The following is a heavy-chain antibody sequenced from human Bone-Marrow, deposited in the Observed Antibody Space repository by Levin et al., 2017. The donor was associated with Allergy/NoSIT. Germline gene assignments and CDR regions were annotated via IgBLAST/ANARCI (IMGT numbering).Heavy chain of an antibody. Sequence: SETLSLTCNVSGDSINSGRYYWSWIRQSPGKGLEWIGYSHHSGSSYYNPSLRSRLTVSVDTAKNHFSLQLISVTAADTAVYYCATMSEGVEFWGQGILVTVSS. V-gene: IGHV4-30-4*01. CDR1: GDSINSGRYY. D-gene: IGHD3-3*01. CDR2: SHHSGSS. CDR3: ATMSEGVEF. J-gene: IGHJ4*02.